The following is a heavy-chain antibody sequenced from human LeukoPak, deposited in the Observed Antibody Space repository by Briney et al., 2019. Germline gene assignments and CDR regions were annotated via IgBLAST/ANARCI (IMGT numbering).Heavy chain of an antibody. D-gene: IGHD3-10*01. J-gene: IGHJ6*03. CDR3: ARVYYGSGSLHYYYYYMDV. Sequence: GGSLRLSCAAYGFTVSSNYMSWVRQAPGKGLEWVSVTYSGGRTYYEDSVKGRFTISRDNSKNTLYLQMNSLRAEDTAVYYCARVYYGSGSLHYYYYYMDVWGKGTTVTISS. V-gene: IGHV3-53*01. CDR2: TYSGGRT. CDR1: GFTVSSNY.